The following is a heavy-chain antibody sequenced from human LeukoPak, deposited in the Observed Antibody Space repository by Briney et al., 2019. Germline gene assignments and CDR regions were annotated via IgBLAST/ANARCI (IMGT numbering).Heavy chain of an antibody. V-gene: IGHV4-34*01. Sequence: SSETLSLTCAVYGGSFSGYYWSWIRQTPGKGLEWIGEINHSGSTNYNPSLKSRVTISVDTSKNQFSLKLRSVTAADTAVYYCARRPLWSGYYLPDWFDPWGQGTLVTVSS. CDR3: ARRPLWSGYYLPDWFDP. CDR2: INHSGST. D-gene: IGHD3-3*01. CDR1: GGSFSGYY. J-gene: IGHJ5*02.